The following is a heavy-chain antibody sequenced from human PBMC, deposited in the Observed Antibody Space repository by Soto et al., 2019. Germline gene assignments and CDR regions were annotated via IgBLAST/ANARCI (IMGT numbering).Heavy chain of an antibody. J-gene: IGHJ3*02. CDR2: ISGSGGST. CDR1: GFTFSIYA. V-gene: IGHV3-23*01. D-gene: IGHD2-2*01. CDR3: AKLDVVVVPAAMNPFDS. Sequence: EVQLLESGGGLVQPGGSLRLSCAASGFTFSIYAMSWVRQAPGKGLEWVSAISGSGGSTYYADSVKGRFTISRDNSKSTLYLQMNSLRAEDTAVYYCAKLDVVVVPAAMNPFDSWGRGTMVTVSS.